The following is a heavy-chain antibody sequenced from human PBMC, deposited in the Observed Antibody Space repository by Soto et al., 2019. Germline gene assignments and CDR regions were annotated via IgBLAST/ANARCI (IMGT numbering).Heavy chain of an antibody. Sequence: GGSLRLSCAASGFTFSSYAMHWVRQAPGKGLEWVAVISYDGSNKYYADSVKGRFTISRDNSKNTLYLQMNSLRAEDTAAYYCARDLGVAGTQTWVFDYWGQGTLVTVSS. V-gene: IGHV3-30-3*01. CDR2: ISYDGSNK. CDR3: ARDLGVAGTQTWVFDY. CDR1: GFTFSSYA. D-gene: IGHD6-19*01. J-gene: IGHJ4*02.